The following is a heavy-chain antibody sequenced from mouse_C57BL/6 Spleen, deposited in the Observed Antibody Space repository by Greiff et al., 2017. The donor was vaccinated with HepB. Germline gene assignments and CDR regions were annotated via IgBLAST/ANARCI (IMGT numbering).Heavy chain of an antibody. CDR3: TRGGLRPDYFDY. V-gene: IGHV1-5*01. CDR1: GYTFTSYW. J-gene: IGHJ2*01. CDR2: IYPGNSDT. Sequence: EVQLQQSGTVLARPGASVKMSCKTSGYTFTSYWMHWVKQRPGPGLEWIGAIYPGNSDTSYNQKFKGKAKLTAVTSASTAYMELSSLTNEDSAVYYCTRGGLRPDYFDYWGQGTTLTVSS. D-gene: IGHD2-12*01.